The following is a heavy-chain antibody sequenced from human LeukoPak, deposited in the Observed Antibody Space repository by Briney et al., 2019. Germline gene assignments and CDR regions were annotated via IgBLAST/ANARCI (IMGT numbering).Heavy chain of an antibody. J-gene: IGHJ4*02. CDR2: IIHDGSVK. D-gene: IGHD5-24*01. V-gene: IGHV3-7*02. Sequence: GGSLRLSCAASGFTFSTYAMSWVRQAPGKGLEWVANIIHDGSVKKYADSVKGRFTISRDNTKNSQFLQMSSLRAEDTAVYFCARIRGDGSTFDYWGQGTLVTVSS. CDR1: GFTFSTYA. CDR3: ARIRGDGSTFDY.